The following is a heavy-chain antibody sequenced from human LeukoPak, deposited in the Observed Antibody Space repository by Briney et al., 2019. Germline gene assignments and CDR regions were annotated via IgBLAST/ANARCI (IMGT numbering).Heavy chain of an antibody. V-gene: IGHV1-18*01. D-gene: IGHD3-10*01. J-gene: IGHJ3*02. CDR3: ARDTGYYGSGFDAFDI. CDR1: GYTFTSYG. Sequence: GASVKVSCKASGYTFTSYGISWVRPPPGHGLEWKGWISAYNGNTNYAQKLQGRVTMTTDTSTSTAYMELRSLRSDDTAVYYCARDTGYYGSGFDAFDIWGQGTMVTVSS. CDR2: ISAYNGNT.